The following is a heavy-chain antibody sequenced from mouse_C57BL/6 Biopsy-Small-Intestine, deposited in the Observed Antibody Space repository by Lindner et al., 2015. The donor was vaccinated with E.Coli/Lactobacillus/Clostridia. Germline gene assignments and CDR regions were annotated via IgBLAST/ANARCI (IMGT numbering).Heavy chain of an antibody. D-gene: IGHD3-1*01. CDR2: IYPGDGDI. CDR1: GYAFSSSW. Sequence: VQLQESGPELVKPGASVKISCKASGYAFSSSWMNWVKQRPGKGLGWIGRIYPGDGDISYNGKFKGKATLTADKSSSTAYMQLSSLTSEDSAVYFCARGTRMDYWGQGTSVTVSS. V-gene: IGHV1-82*01. CDR3: ARGTRMDY. J-gene: IGHJ4*01.